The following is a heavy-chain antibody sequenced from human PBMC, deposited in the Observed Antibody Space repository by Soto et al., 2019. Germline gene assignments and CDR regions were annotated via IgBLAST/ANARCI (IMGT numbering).Heavy chain of an antibody. CDR1: GFTFSSYG. J-gene: IGHJ4*02. V-gene: IGHV3-30*18. CDR2: ISSDGSKQ. Sequence: PGGSLRLSCAASGFTFSSYGIPWVRQTPGKGLERVAVISSDGSKQYYTDTVKGRFTISRDNSKNTLYLQMNSLRVEDTAIYYCAKDGVGGAGQLWLVRFPDYWGQGTQVTVSS. D-gene: IGHD6-19*01. CDR3: AKDGVGGAGQLWLVRFPDY.